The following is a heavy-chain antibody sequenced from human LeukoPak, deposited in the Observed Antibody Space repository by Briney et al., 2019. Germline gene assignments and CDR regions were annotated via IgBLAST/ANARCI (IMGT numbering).Heavy chain of an antibody. CDR2: VIPIFGTA. CDR1: GGTFSRYA. CDR3: ARGLDYLGVSAYCYEMAV. J-gene: IGHJ4*02. Sequence: GASVKVSCKASGGTFSRYAISWVRQAPGQGLEWMGGVIPIFGTAHYAQKFQARVTINTDESMSSAYMELSSLRSEDTAVYYCARGLDYLGVSAYCYEMAVWGQGTLVTVSS. V-gene: IGHV1-69*05. D-gene: IGHD3-22*01.